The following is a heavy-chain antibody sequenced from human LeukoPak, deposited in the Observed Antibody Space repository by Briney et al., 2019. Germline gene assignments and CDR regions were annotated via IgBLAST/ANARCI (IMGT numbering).Heavy chain of an antibody. CDR1: GFTFSSYG. V-gene: IGHV3-33*06. Sequence: PGRSLRLSCAASGFTFSSYGMHWVRQAPGKGLEWVAVIWYDGSNKYYADSVKGRFTISRDNSKNTLYLQMNSLRAEDTAVYYCANHYYYDSSGYYYPYYYYYYYMDVWGKGTTVTVSS. CDR3: ANHYYYDSSGYYYPYYYYYYYMDV. D-gene: IGHD3-22*01. J-gene: IGHJ6*03. CDR2: IWYDGSNK.